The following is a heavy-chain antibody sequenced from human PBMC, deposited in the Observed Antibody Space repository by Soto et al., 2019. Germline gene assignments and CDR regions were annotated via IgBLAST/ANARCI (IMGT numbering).Heavy chain of an antibody. D-gene: IGHD6-19*01. V-gene: IGHV1-69*01. Sequence: QVQLVQSGAEVKKPGSSVKVSCKASGGTFSSYAISWVRQAPGQGLEWMGGIIPIFGTANYAQKFQGRVTITADESTSTAYMELSSLRSEDTAVYYCARRSAGPRTQTNSDLYYYYGMDVWGQGTTVTVSS. CDR1: GGTFSSYA. J-gene: IGHJ6*02. CDR3: ARRSAGPRTQTNSDLYYYYGMDV. CDR2: IIPIFGTA.